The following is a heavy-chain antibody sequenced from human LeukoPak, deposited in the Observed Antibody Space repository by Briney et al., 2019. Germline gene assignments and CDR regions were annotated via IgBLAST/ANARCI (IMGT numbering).Heavy chain of an antibody. CDR1: GFTFSSYA. CDR3: APLGYCSDTSCPDTDY. D-gene: IGHD2-2*01. CDR2: ISGSDGST. V-gene: IGHV3-23*01. J-gene: IGHJ4*02. Sequence: GGSLRLSRAASGFTFSSYAMSWVRQAPGKGLEWVSTISGSDGSTYYADSLKGRFTISRDNSKNTLYLQMNSLRAEDTAVYYCAPLGYCSDTSCPDTDYWGQGTLVTVSS.